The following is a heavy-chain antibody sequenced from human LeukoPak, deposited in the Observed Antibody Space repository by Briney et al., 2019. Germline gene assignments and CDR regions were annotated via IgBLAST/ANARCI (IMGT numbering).Heavy chain of an antibody. V-gene: IGHV4-59*01. Sequence: SETLSLTCTVSGGSISNYYWSWIRQPPGKGLGWIGYIYDSGSTNYNPSLKSRVTISVDTSKNQFSLKLSSVTAADTAVYYCARTGVGAHYWGQGTLVTVSS. CDR3: ARTGVGAHY. J-gene: IGHJ4*02. D-gene: IGHD1-26*01. CDR2: IYDSGST. CDR1: GGSISNYY.